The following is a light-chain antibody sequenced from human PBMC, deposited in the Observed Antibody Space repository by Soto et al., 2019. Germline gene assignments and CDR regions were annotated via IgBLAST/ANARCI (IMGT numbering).Light chain of an antibody. CDR2: GAS. Sequence: VVAKSPATLSVSPAERATLSCSASQSVSSDLAWYQQKPGQAPRLLIYGASTRATGIPARFSGSGSGTEFTLTISSLQSEDFAVYYCQQYNNWPPLPFGGGTKVDIK. V-gene: IGKV3-15*01. J-gene: IGKJ4*01. CDR3: QQYNNWPPLP. CDR1: QSVSSD.